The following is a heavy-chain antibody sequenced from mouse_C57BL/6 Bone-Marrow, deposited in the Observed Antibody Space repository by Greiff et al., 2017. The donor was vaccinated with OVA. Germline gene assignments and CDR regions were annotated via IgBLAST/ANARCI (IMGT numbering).Heavy chain of an antibody. CDR3: ARVTPHWYFDV. CDR1: GYTFTSYW. V-gene: IGHV1-59*01. Sequence: QVQLQQPGAELVRPGTSVKLSCKASGYTFTSYWMHWVKQRPGQGLEWIGVIDPSDSYTNYNQKFKGKATLTVDTSSSTAYMQLSSLTSEDSAVYYCARVTPHWYFDVGGTGTTVTVSS. J-gene: IGHJ1*03. CDR2: IDPSDSYT. D-gene: IGHD2-12*01.